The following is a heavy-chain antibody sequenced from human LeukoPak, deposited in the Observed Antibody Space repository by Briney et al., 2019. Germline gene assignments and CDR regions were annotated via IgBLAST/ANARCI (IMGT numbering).Heavy chain of an antibody. CDR2: IYPGDSDT. CDR1: GYSFTIYW. V-gene: IGHV5-51*01. J-gene: IGHJ5*02. D-gene: IGHD1-26*01. Sequence: GESLQISCKGSGYSFTIYWSGCVRQMPGKGLEWMGIIYPGDSDTRYSPSFQGQVPISADKSISTAYLQWSSLKASDSAMYYCARQDDLGGKGLDPWGQGTLVTVSS. CDR3: ARQDDLGGKGLDP.